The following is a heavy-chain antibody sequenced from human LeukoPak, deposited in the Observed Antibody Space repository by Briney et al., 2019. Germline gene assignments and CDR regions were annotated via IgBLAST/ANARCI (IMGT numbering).Heavy chain of an antibody. Sequence: GGSLRLSCAASGFTFSDYWMHWVRQAPGKGLVWVSSISSSSRYIYYADSVKGRFTISRDNAKNSLYLQMNSLRAEDTALYYCARHWGVGSRYFDFWGQGTLVTVSS. CDR1: GFTFSDYW. CDR3: ARHWGVGSRYFDF. D-gene: IGHD1-26*01. CDR2: ISSSSRYI. J-gene: IGHJ4*02. V-gene: IGHV3-21*04.